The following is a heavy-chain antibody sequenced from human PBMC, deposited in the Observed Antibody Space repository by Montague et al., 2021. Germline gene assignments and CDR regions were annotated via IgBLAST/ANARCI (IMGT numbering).Heavy chain of an antibody. Sequence: SLRLSCAASGFTFSSYTINWVRQAPGKGLEWVSSISSSSLYIDYADSVKGRFTISRDNAKNSLYLRMNSLRAEDTAVYYCASLPYSSAWPYYFDHWGQGTLVTVSS. CDR3: ASLPYSSAWPYYFDH. D-gene: IGHD6-19*01. CDR2: ISSSSLYI. J-gene: IGHJ4*02. CDR1: GFTFSSYT. V-gene: IGHV3-21*01.